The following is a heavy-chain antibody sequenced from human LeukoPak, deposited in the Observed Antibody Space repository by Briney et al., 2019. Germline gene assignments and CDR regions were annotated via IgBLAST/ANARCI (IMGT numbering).Heavy chain of an antibody. CDR3: ASEVTYYYDNSGYYNTDY. Sequence: GGSLRLSCAASGFTFSSYGMHWVRQAPGKGLEWVAFIRYDGSNKYYADSVKGRFTISRDNSKNTLYLQMNSLRAEDTAVYYCASEVTYYYDNSGYYNTDYWGQGTLVTVSS. J-gene: IGHJ4*02. D-gene: IGHD3-22*01. CDR2: IRYDGSNK. V-gene: IGHV3-30*02. CDR1: GFTFSSYG.